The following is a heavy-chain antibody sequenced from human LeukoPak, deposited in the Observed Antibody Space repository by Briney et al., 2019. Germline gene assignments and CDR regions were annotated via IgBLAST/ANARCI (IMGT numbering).Heavy chain of an antibody. CDR2: IYYSGST. V-gene: IGHV4-59*01. D-gene: IGHD3-10*01. J-gene: IGHJ4*02. Sequence: SETLSLTCTVSGGSISSYYWSWIRQPPGKGLEWIGYIYYSGSTNYNPSLKSRVTISVDTSKNQFSLKLSSVTAADTAVYYCARVITMVRGVINDFDYWGQGTLSPSPQ. CDR3: ARVITMVRGVINDFDY. CDR1: GGSISSYY.